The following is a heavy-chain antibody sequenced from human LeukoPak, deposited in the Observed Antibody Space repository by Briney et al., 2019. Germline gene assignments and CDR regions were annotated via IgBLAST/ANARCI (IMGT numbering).Heavy chain of an antibody. CDR3: AKPRHYDSRGEHS. D-gene: IGHD3-22*01. J-gene: IGHJ1*01. V-gene: IGHV3-23*01. CDR2: ISGSGGST. CDR1: GFTFSSYA. Sequence: GGSLRLSCAASGFTFSSYAMSWARQAPGKGLEWVSAISGSGGSTYYADSVKGRFTISRDNSKNTLYLQMNSLRAEDTAVYYCAKPRHYDSRGEHSWGPGNLLTVSS.